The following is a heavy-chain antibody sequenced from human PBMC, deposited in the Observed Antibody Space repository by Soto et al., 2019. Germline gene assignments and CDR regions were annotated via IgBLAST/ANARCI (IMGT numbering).Heavy chain of an antibody. J-gene: IGHJ6*02. CDR3: ASGIAGYYYYAMDV. D-gene: IGHD1-1*01. V-gene: IGHV1-69*06. CDR1: GGSFSNYA. CDR2: VTPIFDTS. Sequence: QVQLVQSGTEVKKPGSSVKVSCKASGGSFSNYAIDWVRQAPRQGLEWMGGVTPIFDTSNYTQKFQGRVTITADKSTSTPYMEVRSLRSEDTAVYYCASGIAGYYYYAMDVWGQGTTVIVSS.